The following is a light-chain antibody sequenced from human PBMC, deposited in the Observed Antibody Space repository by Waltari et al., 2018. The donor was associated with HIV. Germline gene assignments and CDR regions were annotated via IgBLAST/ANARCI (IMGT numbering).Light chain of an antibody. Sequence: QPVLTQLPSVSGTPGQTVTIPCSGSAPHTGTSSVYWYQVLPGTTPRLLIFSNHERPSGVPGRFSGSKSGASASLTIFGLRSEDEADYYCSTWDKTQSAQVFGGGTKLTVL. CDR3: STWDKTQSAQV. V-gene: IGLV1-47*01. CDR1: APHTGTSS. CDR2: SNH. J-gene: IGLJ3*02.